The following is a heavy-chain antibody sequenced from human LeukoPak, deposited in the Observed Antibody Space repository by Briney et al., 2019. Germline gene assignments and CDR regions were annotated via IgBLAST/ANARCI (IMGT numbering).Heavy chain of an antibody. CDR2: IYTSGST. CDR3: ARDKGGSGSYRVDY. V-gene: IGHV4-4*07. CDR1: GGSISSYY. Sequence: SETLSLTCTVSGGSISSYYWSWIRQPAGKGLEWIGRIYTSGSTNYNPSLKSRVTISVDTSKNQFSLKLSSVTAADTAVYYCARDKGGSGSYRVDYWGQGTLVTVSS. J-gene: IGHJ4*02. D-gene: IGHD3-10*01.